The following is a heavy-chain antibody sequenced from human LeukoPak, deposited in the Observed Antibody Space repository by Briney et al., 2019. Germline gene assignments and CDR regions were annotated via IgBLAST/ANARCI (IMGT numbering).Heavy chain of an antibody. J-gene: IGHJ5*02. CDR3: ARHDRYCSSATCYVPWFDP. CDR2: SYFSGST. Sequence: SETLSLTCTVSDGSISSYYWSWIRQPPGKGLEWIGQSYFSGSTNYNPSLKSRVSISIDTSKNQFSLKLSSVTAADTAVFYCARHDRYCSSATCYVPWFDPWGQGTLVTVSS. D-gene: IGHD2-2*01. V-gene: IGHV4-59*08. CDR1: DGSISSYY.